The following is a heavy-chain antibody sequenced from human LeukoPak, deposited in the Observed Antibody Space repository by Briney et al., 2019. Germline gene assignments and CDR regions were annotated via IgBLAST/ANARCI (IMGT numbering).Heavy chain of an antibody. CDR3: ARGGVYYDSSGYSRADY. J-gene: IGHJ4*02. D-gene: IGHD3-22*01. CDR2: IYYSGST. V-gene: IGHV4-31*03. CDR1: GGSISSGGYY. Sequence: SETLSLTCTVSGGSISSGGYYWSWIRQPPGKGLEWIGDIYYSGSTYYNPSLKSRVTISVDTSKNQFSLKLSSVTAADTAVYYCARGGVYYDSSGYSRADYWGQGTLVTVSS.